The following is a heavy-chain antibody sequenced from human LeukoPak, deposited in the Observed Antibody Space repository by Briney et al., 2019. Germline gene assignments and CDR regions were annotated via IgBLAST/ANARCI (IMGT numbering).Heavy chain of an antibody. V-gene: IGHV1-58*01. CDR3: AAVLVPRYSNDIYYGMDV. Sequence: ASVKVSCKASGFTFTSSAVQWVRQARGQRLEWIGWIVVGSGNTNYAQKFQERVTITRDMSTSTAYMELSSLRSEDTAVYYCAAVLVPRYSNDIYYGMDVWGQGTLVTVSS. CDR1: GFTFTSSA. D-gene: IGHD4-11*01. J-gene: IGHJ6*02. CDR2: IVVGSGNT.